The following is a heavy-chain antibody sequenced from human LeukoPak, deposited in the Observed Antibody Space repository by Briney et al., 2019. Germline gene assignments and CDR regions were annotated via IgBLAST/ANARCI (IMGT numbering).Heavy chain of an antibody. V-gene: IGHV3-74*01. CDR2: INSDGSST. CDR3: ARESYSSDAFDI. CDR1: GFTFSSYW. D-gene: IGHD4-11*01. J-gene: IGHJ3*02. Sequence: PGGSLRLSCAASGFTFSSYWMHWVRQAPGKGLVWVSRINSDGSSTSYADSVKGRFTISRDNAKNTLYLQMNSLRAEDTAVYYCARESYSSDAFDIWGRGTMVTVSS.